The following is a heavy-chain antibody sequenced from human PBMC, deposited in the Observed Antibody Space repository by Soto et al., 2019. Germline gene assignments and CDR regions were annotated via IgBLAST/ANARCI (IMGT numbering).Heavy chain of an antibody. CDR3: AADLERVVPAAIDWFDP. Sequence: GASVKVSCKASGFTFTSSAVQWVRQARGQRLEWIGWIVVGSGNTNYAQKFQERVTITRDMSTSTAYMELSSLRSEDTAVYYCAADLERVVPAAIDWFDPWGQGTLVTVSS. CDR2: IVVGSGNT. J-gene: IGHJ5*02. CDR1: GFTFTSSA. V-gene: IGHV1-58*01. D-gene: IGHD2-2*02.